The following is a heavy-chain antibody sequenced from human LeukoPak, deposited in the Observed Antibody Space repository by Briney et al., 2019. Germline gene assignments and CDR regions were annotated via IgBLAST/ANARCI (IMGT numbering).Heavy chain of an antibody. D-gene: IGHD3-10*01. CDR2: IHYSGST. CDR1: GGSFSGYY. J-gene: IGHJ4*02. CDR3: ARGKEVITMLRGLKPGYYFDY. Sequence: SETLSLTCAVYGGSFSGYYWSWIRQPPGKGLEWIGYIHYSGSTKYKSSLKSRVTISVDTSKNQFSLKLNSVTAADTAVYYCARGKEVITMLRGLKPGYYFDYWGQGTLVTVSS. V-gene: IGHV4-59*01.